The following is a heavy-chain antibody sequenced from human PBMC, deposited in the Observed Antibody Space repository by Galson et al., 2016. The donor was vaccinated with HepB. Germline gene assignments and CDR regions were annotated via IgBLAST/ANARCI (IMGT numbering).Heavy chain of an antibody. V-gene: IGHV4-34*10. Sequence: LSLTCAVYGGSFTGYYWNWIRQSPGRGLEWIGEITHSGGTNYNPSLNSRVAMSIDTVKSQLSLKLSSVTVSDTAVYYCARYRRSPRVRPSTTTRGGLDVWGQGTTVTVS. CDR2: ITHSGGT. D-gene: IGHD2/OR15-2a*01. J-gene: IGHJ6*02. CDR1: GGSFTGYY. CDR3: ARYRRSPRVRPSTTTRGGLDV.